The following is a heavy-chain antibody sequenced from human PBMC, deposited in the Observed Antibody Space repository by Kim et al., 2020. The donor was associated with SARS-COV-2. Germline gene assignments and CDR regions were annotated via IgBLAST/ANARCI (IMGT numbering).Heavy chain of an antibody. V-gene: IGHV3-30*07. J-gene: IGHJ3*02. CDR3: ARDNYDSTRGAFDI. Sequence: ADAVQGRFTISTDNSKNTLYLQMNSLRAEDTAVYYCARDNYDSTRGAFDIWGQGTMVTVSS. D-gene: IGHD3-22*01.